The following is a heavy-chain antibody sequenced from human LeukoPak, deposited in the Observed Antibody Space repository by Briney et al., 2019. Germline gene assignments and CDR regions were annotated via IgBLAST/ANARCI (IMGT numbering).Heavy chain of an antibody. V-gene: IGHV4-34*01. CDR3: AGCKSSYYGMDV. J-gene: IGHJ6*02. D-gene: IGHD2/OR15-2a*01. CDR2: ISHSGST. CDR1: GGSFSGYY. Sequence: SETLSLTCAVYGGSFSGYYWSCIRQPPGKGLEWIGEISHSGSTNWNPSLKSRVTISVDTSKNQFSLKLSSVTAADTAVYYCAGCKSSYYGMDVWGQGTTVAVSS.